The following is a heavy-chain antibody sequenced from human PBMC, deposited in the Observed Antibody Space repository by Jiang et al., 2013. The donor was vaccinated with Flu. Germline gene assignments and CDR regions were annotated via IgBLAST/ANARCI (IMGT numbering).Heavy chain of an antibody. CDR1: GFTFSSYG. J-gene: IGHJ2*01. V-gene: IGHV3-33*01. Sequence: AVQPGRSLRLSCAASGFTFSSYGMHWVRQAPGKGLEWVAIIWFDGSNKYYGDSVKGRFTISRDNSKNTLYLQMNSLRAEDTAIHYCARDNADDWYYDLWGRGTLVTVSS. CDR3: ARDNADDWYYDL. CDR2: IWFDGSNK.